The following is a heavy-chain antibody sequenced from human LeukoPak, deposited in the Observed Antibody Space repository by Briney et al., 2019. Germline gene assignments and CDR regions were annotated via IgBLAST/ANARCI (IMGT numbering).Heavy chain of an antibody. CDR3: ATDYYYDSSGSYYTVDY. V-gene: IGHV1-24*01. Sequence: SSDKVSRQVSGYTLTQLSMHWVRQAPGNGREWMGGFEPEDGETFYAQKFQGRVTMTEDTSTDTAYMELSSLRSEDTAVYYCATDYYYDSSGSYYTVDYWGQGTLVTVSS. J-gene: IGHJ4*02. CDR1: GYTLTQLS. CDR2: FEPEDGET. D-gene: IGHD3-22*01.